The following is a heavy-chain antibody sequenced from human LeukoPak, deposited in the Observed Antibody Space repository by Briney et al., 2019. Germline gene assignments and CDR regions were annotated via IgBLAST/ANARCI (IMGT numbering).Heavy chain of an antibody. CDR1: GFTFSSYG. V-gene: IGHV3-53*01. Sequence: PGGSLRLSCAASGFTFSSYGMSWVRQAPGKGLEWVSVLYSGGGTYYADSVKGRFTISRDNSKNTLYLQMNSLRAEDTAVYYCARGLRIGYYTIPYPYYYYYMDVWGKGTTVTISS. CDR3: ARGLRIGYYTIPYPYYYYYMDV. J-gene: IGHJ6*03. D-gene: IGHD3-3*01. CDR2: LYSGGGT.